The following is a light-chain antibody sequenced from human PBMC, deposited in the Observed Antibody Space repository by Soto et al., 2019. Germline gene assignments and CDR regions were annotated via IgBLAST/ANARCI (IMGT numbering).Light chain of an antibody. CDR3: QHYYNWRPR. Sequence: EIEMTQSPATLSVSPGEEATLSCRASQSVSSNLAWYQQKPGQAPRLLIYDASTRATGIPARFSGSGSGTEFTLTISRLLSEDFAVYYCQHYYNWRPRFGQGTKVEIK. V-gene: IGKV3-15*01. CDR2: DAS. CDR1: QSVSSN. J-gene: IGKJ1*01.